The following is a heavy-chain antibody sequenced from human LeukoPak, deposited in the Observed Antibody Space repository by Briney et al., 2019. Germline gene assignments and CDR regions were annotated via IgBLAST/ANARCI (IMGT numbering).Heavy chain of an antibody. J-gene: IGHJ4*02. CDR1: GFTFSSYA. D-gene: IGHD3-16*02. CDR2: ISGSGGST. V-gene: IGHV3-23*01. CDR3: ARDMITFGGVIGYYFDY. Sequence: GGSLRLSCAASGFTFSSYAMSWVRQAPGKGLEWVSGISGSGGSTYYADSVKGRFTISRANSKNTLYLQMNSLRAEDTAVYYCARDMITFGGVIGYYFDYWGQGNLVTVSP.